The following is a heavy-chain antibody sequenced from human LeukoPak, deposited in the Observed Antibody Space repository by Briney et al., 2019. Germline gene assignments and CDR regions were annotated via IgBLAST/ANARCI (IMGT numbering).Heavy chain of an antibody. D-gene: IGHD3-9*01. V-gene: IGHV4-39*01. CDR2: IHYSGST. CDR1: GGSVSSSIYY. CDR3: ASRNDILTGYVFDF. J-gene: IGHJ4*02. Sequence: PSETLSLTCTVSGGSVSSSIYYWGWIRQPPGKGLEWIGSIHYSGSTSYNPSLKSRVTIPVDTSKNQFSLKLTSVTAADTAVYYCASRNDILTGYVFDFWGQGTLVTVSS.